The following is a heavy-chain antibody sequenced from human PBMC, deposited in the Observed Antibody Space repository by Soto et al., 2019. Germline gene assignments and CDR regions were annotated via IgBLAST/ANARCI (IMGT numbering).Heavy chain of an antibody. Sequence: ECGPTLVNPTHTLTLTCTFSGFSLRTSGVGVGWIRQPPGKSLEWLALIYWNDDKRYSPSLKSRLTITKDTSKNQVVLTMTNMDPVDTATYFCAHRQYSSSSDYFDYWGQGTLVTVSS. D-gene: IGHD6-6*01. CDR1: GFSLRTSGVG. J-gene: IGHJ4*01. CDR3: AHRQYSSSSDYFDY. CDR2: IYWNDDK. V-gene: IGHV2-5*01.